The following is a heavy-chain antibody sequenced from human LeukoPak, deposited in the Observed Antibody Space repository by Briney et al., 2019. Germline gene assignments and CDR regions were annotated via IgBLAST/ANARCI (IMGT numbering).Heavy chain of an antibody. J-gene: IGHJ4*02. CDR1: GFTFSDYY. V-gene: IGHV3-30*03. Sequence: GGSLRLSCAASGFTFSDYYMSWIRQAPGKGLDWVAVVLEDGSIQYYADSVKGRFTISRDNSKNNLFLQMNSLRGEDTAMYYCARVQGGGFRTADSWGQGTQVTVSS. CDR2: VLEDGSIQ. CDR3: ARVQGGGFRTADS. D-gene: IGHD1-14*01.